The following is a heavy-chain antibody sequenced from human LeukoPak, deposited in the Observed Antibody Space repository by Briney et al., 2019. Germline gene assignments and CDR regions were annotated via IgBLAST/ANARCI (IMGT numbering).Heavy chain of an antibody. Sequence: PSETLSLTCTVSGGSISSYYWSWIRQPPGKGLEWIGYIYYSGSTYYNPSLKSRVTISVDTSKNQLSLKLSSVTAADTAVYYCARGYSSSSWFDYWGQGTLVTVSS. CDR2: IYYSGST. V-gene: IGHV4-59*01. J-gene: IGHJ4*02. CDR3: ARGYSSSSWFDY. D-gene: IGHD6-6*01. CDR1: GGSISSYY.